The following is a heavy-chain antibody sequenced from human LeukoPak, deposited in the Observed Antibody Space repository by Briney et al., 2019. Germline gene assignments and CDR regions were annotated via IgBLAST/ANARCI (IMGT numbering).Heavy chain of an antibody. CDR1: GYTFTSYG. CDR2: ISAYNGNT. V-gene: IGHV1-18*01. J-gene: IGHJ4*02. CDR3: AXXXXXXARDYFDY. Sequence: ASVKVSCKASGYTFTSYGISWVRQAPGQGLEWMGWISAYNGNTNYAQKLQGRVTMTTDTSTSTAYMELRSLRSDDTAVYYCAXXXXXXARDYFDYWGQGTLVTVSS.